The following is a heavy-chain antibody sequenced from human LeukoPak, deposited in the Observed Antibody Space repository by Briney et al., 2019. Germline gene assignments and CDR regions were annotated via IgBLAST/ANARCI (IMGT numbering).Heavy chain of an antibody. D-gene: IGHD2-15*01. J-gene: IGHJ3*02. Sequence: SQTLSLTCTVSGGSISSDGYYWTWIRQHPGTGLEWIGYIYYSGTTYYNPSLESRVTPSVDTSKNQFSLRLSSVTAADTAVYYCARYRDSGGRLAFDIWGQGTMATVSS. CDR1: GGSISSDGYY. CDR3: ARYRDSGGRLAFDI. V-gene: IGHV4-31*03. CDR2: IYYSGTT.